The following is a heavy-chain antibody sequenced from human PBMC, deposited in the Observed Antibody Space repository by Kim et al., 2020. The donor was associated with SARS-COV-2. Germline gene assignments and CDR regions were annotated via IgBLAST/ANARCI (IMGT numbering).Heavy chain of an antibody. CDR3: ARGGHILWWPGNAFDI. Sequence: SETLSLTCTVSGGSISSGGYYWSWIRQHPGKGLEWIGYIYYSGSTYYNPSLKSRVTISVDTSKNQFSLKLSSVTAADTAVYYCARGGHILWWPGNAFDIWGQGTMVTVSS. CDR1: GGSISSGGYY. V-gene: IGHV4-31*03. J-gene: IGHJ3*02. CDR2: IYYSGST. D-gene: IGHD2-21*01.